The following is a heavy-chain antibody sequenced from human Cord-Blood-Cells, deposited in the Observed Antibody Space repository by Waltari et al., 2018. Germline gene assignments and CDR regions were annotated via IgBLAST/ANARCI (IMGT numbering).Heavy chain of an antibody. CDR2: IYYSGST. CDR3: ARGGTAMVIDY. V-gene: IGHV4-59*01. Sequence: GLVKPSETLSLTCTVSGGSISSYYWSWIRQPPGKGLEWIGYIYYSGSTNYNPSLKSRVTISVDTSKNQFSLKLSSVTAADTAVYYCARGGTAMVIDYWGQGTLVTVSS. D-gene: IGHD5-18*01. J-gene: IGHJ4*02. CDR1: GGSISSYY.